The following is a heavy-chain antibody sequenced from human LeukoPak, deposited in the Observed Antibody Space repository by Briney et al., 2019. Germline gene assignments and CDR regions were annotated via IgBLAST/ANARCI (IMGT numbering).Heavy chain of an antibody. D-gene: IGHD6-19*01. CDR2: IWYDGSNK. V-gene: IGHV3-33*01. J-gene: IGHJ4*02. CDR1: GFTFSSYG. Sequence: AGGSLRLSCAASGFTFSSYGMHWVRQAPGKGLEWVAVIWYDGSNKYYADSVKGRFTISRDNSKNTLYLQMNSLRAEDTAVYYCARGFSYSSDVFDYWGQGTLVTVSS. CDR3: ARGFSYSSDVFDY.